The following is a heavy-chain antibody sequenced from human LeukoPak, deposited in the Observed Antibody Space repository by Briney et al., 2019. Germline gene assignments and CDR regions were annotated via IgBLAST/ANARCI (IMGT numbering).Heavy chain of an antibody. J-gene: IGHJ4*02. CDR2: IKQDGSEK. CDR3: ARVRGSGWFSYFDY. V-gene: IGHV3-7*03. Sequence: LXXVXXIKQDGSEKYYVDSVKGRFTISRDNAKNSLYLQMNSLRAEDTAVYYCARVRGSGWFSYFDYWGQGTLVTVSS. D-gene: IGHD6-19*01.